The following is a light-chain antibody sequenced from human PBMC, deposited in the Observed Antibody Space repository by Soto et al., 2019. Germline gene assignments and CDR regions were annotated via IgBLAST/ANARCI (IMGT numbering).Light chain of an antibody. Sequence: EIVMTQSPATLSVSPGERATLSCRASQSVGSNLAWYQQKPGQAPRLLIYGASKGATGIPARFSGSRSGTEFTLTISSLQSEDFVVYYCQQYNDWPPTWTFGQGTKVEIK. J-gene: IGKJ1*01. CDR3: QQYNDWPPTWT. CDR1: QSVGSN. CDR2: GAS. V-gene: IGKV3-15*01.